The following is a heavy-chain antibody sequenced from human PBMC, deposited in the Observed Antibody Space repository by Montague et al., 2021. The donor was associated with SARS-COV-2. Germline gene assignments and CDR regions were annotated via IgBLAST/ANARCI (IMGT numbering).Heavy chain of an antibody. CDR2: IYHSGST. CDR3: ARRYCSSTSCPNWFDP. J-gene: IGHJ5*02. Sequence: SVTLSLTCAVSGGSISSSNWWSWVRQPPGKGLEWIGEIYHSGSTNYNPSLKSRVTISVDKSKNQFSLKLSSVTAADTAVYYCARRYCSSTSCPNWFDPWGQGTLVTVSS. D-gene: IGHD2-2*01. CDR1: GGSISSSNW. V-gene: IGHV4-4*02.